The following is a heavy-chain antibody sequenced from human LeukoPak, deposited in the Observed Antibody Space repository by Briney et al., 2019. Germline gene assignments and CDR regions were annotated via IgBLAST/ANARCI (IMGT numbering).Heavy chain of an antibody. V-gene: IGHV3-53*01. D-gene: IGHD5-12*01. CDR3: ATTDIVATMGFYHYYGMDV. CDR2: IYSGGST. CDR1: GFTVSSNY. Sequence: PGGSLRLSCAASGFTVSSNYMSWVRQAPGKGLEWVSVIYSGGSTYYADSVKGRFTISRDNSKNTLYLQMNSLRAEDTAVYYCATTDIVATMGFYHYYGMDVWGQGTTVTVSS. J-gene: IGHJ6*02.